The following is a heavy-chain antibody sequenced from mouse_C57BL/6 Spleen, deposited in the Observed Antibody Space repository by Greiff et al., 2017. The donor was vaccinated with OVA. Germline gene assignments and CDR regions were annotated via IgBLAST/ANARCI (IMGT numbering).Heavy chain of an antibody. CDR3: AKAYYYGPFAY. D-gene: IGHD1-1*01. CDR1: GFTFSDYG. CDR2: ISSGSSTI. Sequence: EVQRVESGGGLVKPGGSLKLSCAASGFTFSDYGMHWVRQAPEKGLEWVAYISSGSSTISYADTVKGRFTFSRDNAKNTQFLQMTSLRSEDTAMYYCAKAYYYGPFAYWGQGTLVTGSA. J-gene: IGHJ3*01. V-gene: IGHV5-17*01.